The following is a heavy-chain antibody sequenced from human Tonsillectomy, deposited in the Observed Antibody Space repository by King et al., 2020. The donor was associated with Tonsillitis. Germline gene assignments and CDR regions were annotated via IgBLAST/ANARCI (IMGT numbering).Heavy chain of an antibody. CDR1: GGSIRRYY. V-gene: IGHV4-59*01. D-gene: IGHD2-2*02. CDR2: VYYSGST. Sequence: VQLQESGPGLVKPSETLSLTCTVSGGSIRRYYWSWIRQPPGKGLEWIGYVYYSGSTKYNPSLKSRVTISVDTSKNQFSLILRSVTAADTAVYYCARDGMDCSSTRCYIGDPLYYGMDVWVQGTTVTVSS. CDR3: ARDGMDCSSTRCYIGDPLYYGMDV. J-gene: IGHJ6*02.